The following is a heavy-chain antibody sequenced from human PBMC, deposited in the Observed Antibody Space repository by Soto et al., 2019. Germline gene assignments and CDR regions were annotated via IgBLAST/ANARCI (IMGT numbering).Heavy chain of an antibody. CDR2: INPSGGST. V-gene: IGHV1-46*01. CDR3: ARVFVGGTIFGVVIHNWFDP. J-gene: IGHJ5*02. CDR1: GYTFTSYY. Sequence: ASVKVSCKASGYTFTSYYMHWVRQAPGQGLEWMGIINPSGGSTSYAQKFQGRVTMTRDTSTSTVYMELSSLRSEDTAVYYCARVFVGGTIFGVVIHNWFDPWGQGTLVTVSS. D-gene: IGHD3-3*01.